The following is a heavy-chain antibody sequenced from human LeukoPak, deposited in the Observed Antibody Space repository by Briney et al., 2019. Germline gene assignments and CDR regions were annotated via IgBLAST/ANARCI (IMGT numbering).Heavy chain of an antibody. CDR1: GFTFSSYW. CDR3: AKSLAETSRGMDV. Sequence: PGGSLRLSCAASGFTFSSYWMSWVRQAPGKGLEWVANIKQDGSEKYYADSVKGRFTISRDNAKNSLYLQMNSLRAEDTALYYCAKSLAETSRGMDVWGQGTTVTVSS. D-gene: IGHD2-2*01. J-gene: IGHJ6*02. CDR2: IKQDGSEK. V-gene: IGHV3-7*03.